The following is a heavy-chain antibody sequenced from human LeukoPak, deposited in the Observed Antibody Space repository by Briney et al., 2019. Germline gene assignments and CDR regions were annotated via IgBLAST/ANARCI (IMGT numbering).Heavy chain of an antibody. CDR1: GFTFRNYW. Sequence: GGSLRLSCAASGFTFRNYWMSWVRQVPGKGLEWVVNINEGGNEKNYVDSVKGRFTASRDNAQNSLYLQMNSLRVEDTAVYYCARHPNSNWDYWSQGTLVTVSS. V-gene: IGHV3-7*03. CDR2: INEGGNEK. CDR3: ARHPNSNWDY. D-gene: IGHD6-13*01. J-gene: IGHJ4*02.